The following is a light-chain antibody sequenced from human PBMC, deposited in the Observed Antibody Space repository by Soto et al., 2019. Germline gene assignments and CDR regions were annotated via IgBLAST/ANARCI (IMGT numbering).Light chain of an antibody. CDR2: GAS. Sequence: EIVLTQSPGSLSLSPGERATLSCRASQSVSSTFFAWYQQRPGQAPRLLMYGASSRATGIPERFSGSGSGTDFTLTISRLEPEDFAVYYCQQFDSSVTFGQGTKVXIK. V-gene: IGKV3-20*01. CDR1: QSVSSTF. CDR3: QQFDSSVT. J-gene: IGKJ1*01.